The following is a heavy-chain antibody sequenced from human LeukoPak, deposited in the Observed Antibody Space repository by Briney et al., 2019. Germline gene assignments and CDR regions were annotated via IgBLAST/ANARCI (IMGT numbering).Heavy chain of an antibody. CDR1: GGTFANSV. V-gene: IGHV1-69*01. CDR3: AKGHRDFRQFIS. J-gene: IGHJ5*01. D-gene: IGHD3-3*01. CDR2: IIPIFGTG. Sequence: GSSVKVSCTSSGGTFANSVISRMRKAPGQGLEWMGGIIPIFGTGHSAQKFQGRLTITADESTRTTYMELSSLRSDDTAVYYCAKGHRDFRQFISCGDGTLVIVSS.